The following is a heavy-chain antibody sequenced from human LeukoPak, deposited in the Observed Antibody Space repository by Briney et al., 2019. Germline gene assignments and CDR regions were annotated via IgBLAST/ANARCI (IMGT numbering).Heavy chain of an antibody. D-gene: IGHD3-10*01. CDR2: ISSRSIYI. CDR1: GFTFSSYS. J-gene: IGHJ4*02. Sequence: GGSLRLSCAASGFTFSSYSMNWVRQVPGKGLEWVSSISSRSIYIYYADSVKGRFTISRDNAKNSLYLQMNSLRAEDTAVYYCATLGVRGAPYYFDYWGQGTLVTVSS. CDR3: ATLGVRGAPYYFDY. V-gene: IGHV3-21*01.